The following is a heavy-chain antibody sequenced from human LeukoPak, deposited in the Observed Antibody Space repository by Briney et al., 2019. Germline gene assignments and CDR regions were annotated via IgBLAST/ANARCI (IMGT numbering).Heavy chain of an antibody. CDR3: AGAALDDFWSGSDSGLIDY. Sequence: ASVKVSCKASGGTFSSYAISWVRQAPGQGLEWMGGIIPIFGTANYAQKFQGRVTITADESTSTAYMELSSLRSDDTAVYYCAGAALDDFWSGSDSGLIDYWGQGTLVTVSS. V-gene: IGHV1-69*01. CDR2: IIPIFGTA. J-gene: IGHJ4*02. CDR1: GGTFSSYA. D-gene: IGHD3-3*01.